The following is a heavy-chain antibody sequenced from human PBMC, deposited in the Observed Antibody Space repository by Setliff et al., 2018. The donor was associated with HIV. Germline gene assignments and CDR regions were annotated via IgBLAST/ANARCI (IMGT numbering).Heavy chain of an antibody. CDR2: VDYSGDT. CDR1: GAAIHYHY. V-gene: IGHV4-59*11. J-gene: IGHJ2*01. Sequence: SETLSLTCSISGAAIHYHYWSWIRQPPGKGLEWTGYVDYSGDTEYNPSLQSRATISRDPSKSQVSLTLNSATAADTAVYYCARSGPRDHDFWSDQSRRYFDLWGRGTLVTVSS. D-gene: IGHD3-3*01. CDR3: ARSGPRDHDFWSDQSRRYFDL.